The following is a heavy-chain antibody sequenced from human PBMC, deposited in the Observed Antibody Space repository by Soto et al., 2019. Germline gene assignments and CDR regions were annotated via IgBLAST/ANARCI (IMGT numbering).Heavy chain of an antibody. V-gene: IGHV1-69*12. CDR3: ARDFVDSGIYYGGWFDP. CDR2: IIPIFGTA. Sequence: QVQLVQSGAEVKKPGSSVKVSCKASGGTFSSYAISWVRQAPGQGLEWMGGIIPIFGTANYAEKFQGRVTITADESTRTAYMERSSLSSEDTAVYYCARDFVDSGIYYGGWFDPWGQGTLVTVSS. CDR1: GGTFSSYA. D-gene: IGHD1-26*01. J-gene: IGHJ5*02.